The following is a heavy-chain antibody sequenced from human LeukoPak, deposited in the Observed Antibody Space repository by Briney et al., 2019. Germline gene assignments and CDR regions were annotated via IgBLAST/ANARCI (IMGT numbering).Heavy chain of an antibody. CDR1: GFTFSSYA. Sequence: HPGGSLRLSCAASGFTFSSYAMSWVRQAPGKGLEWVSVIYSGGSTYYADSVKGRFTISRDNSKNTLYLQMNSLRAEDTAVYYCARDPGGPHTVKWDAFDIWGQGTMVTVSS. V-gene: IGHV3-53*01. D-gene: IGHD2-2*02. CDR3: ARDPGGPHTVKWDAFDI. J-gene: IGHJ3*02. CDR2: IYSGGST.